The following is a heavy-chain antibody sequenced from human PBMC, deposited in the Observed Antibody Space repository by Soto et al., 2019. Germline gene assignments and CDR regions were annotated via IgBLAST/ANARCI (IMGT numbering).Heavy chain of an antibody. J-gene: IGHJ4*02. V-gene: IGHV3-33*01. D-gene: IGHD3-9*01. CDR3: ARSTSDILGDY. Sequence: QVQLVESGGGVVQPGRSLRLSCAASGFTFSSYGMHWVRQAPGKGLEWVAVIWYDGSNKYYADSVKGRFTISRDNAKNTLYLQMNSLRAEDTAVYYCARSTSDILGDYWGQGTLVTVSS. CDR1: GFTFSSYG. CDR2: IWYDGSNK.